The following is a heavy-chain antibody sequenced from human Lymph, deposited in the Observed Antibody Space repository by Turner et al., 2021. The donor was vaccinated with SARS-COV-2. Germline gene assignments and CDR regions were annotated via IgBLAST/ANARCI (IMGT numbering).Heavy chain of an antibody. CDR3: ARQTVNNWVDP. CDR2: IFYRGST. D-gene: IGHD2-21*02. Sequence: QVQLQESGTRLVKPLETLSLTCTVSGGSMNNNYCSWLRQPPGKRLEWIGFIFYRGSTNDNPTLKSRVTISVDTSENQFSLKLTSVTAADTAIYYCARQTVNNWVDPWGQGTLVTVSS. V-gene: IGHV4-59*01. CDR1: GGSMNNNY. J-gene: IGHJ5*02.